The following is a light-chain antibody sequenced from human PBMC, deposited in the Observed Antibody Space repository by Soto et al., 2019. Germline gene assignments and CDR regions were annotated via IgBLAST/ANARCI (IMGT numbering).Light chain of an antibody. V-gene: IGKV1-5*03. J-gene: IGKJ5*01. CDR2: KAS. CDR1: QTISSW. CDR3: QHYNSYSEA. Sequence: DIQMTQSPSTLSGSVGDRVTITCRASQTISSWLAWYQQKPGKAPKLLIYKASTLKSGVPSRFSGSGAGTEFTLTISSLQPDDVETDDCQHYNSYSEAFGQGTRLEIK.